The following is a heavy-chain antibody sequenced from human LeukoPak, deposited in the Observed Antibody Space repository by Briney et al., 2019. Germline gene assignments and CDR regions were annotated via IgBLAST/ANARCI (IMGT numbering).Heavy chain of an antibody. V-gene: IGHV4-39*07. CDR3: ARGRSGSSSGWPKRYYFDY. Sequence: SETLSLTCSVSGVSISSGSNHWGWIRQPPGKTLEWIGSIYSRGNTYYNPSLKSRVIILIDTAKNHFSLNLSSVTAADTAVYYCARGRSGSSSGWPKRYYFDYWGQGTLVTVSS. CDR1: GVSISSGSNH. D-gene: IGHD6-19*01. CDR2: IYSRGNT. J-gene: IGHJ4*02.